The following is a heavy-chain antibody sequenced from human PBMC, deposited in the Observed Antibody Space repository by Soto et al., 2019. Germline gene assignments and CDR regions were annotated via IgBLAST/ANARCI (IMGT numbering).Heavy chain of an antibody. V-gene: IGHV1-18*04. CDR3: ARVWGSYQAPSASTGVET. CDR2: IRTYSSDP. J-gene: IGHJ4*02. D-gene: IGHD3-16*02. Sequence: ASVNVSCKTSGYSFTSDAIICVRQAPGQGLEWMGWIRTYSSDPNYAQKFQGRVTMTTHTYANTAYMELRNLRSDDTAVYYCARVWGSYQAPSASTGVETGGQGTLVTVSS. CDR1: GYSFTSDA.